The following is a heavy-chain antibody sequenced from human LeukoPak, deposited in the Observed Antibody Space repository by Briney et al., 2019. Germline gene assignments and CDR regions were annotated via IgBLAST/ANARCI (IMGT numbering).Heavy chain of an antibody. V-gene: IGHV4-39*07. CDR3: ARVGPMVRAVFDF. CDR1: GGSISSSSYY. D-gene: IGHD3-10*01. J-gene: IGHJ4*02. Sequence: PSETLSLTCTVSGGSISSSSYYWGWIRQPPGKGLEWIGSIYYSGSTYYNPSLKSRVTISVDTSKNQFSLKLSSVTAADTAVYYCARVGPMVRAVFDFWGQGILVAVSS. CDR2: IYYSGST.